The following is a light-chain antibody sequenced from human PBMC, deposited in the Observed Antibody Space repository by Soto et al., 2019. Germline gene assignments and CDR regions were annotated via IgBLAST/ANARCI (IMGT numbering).Light chain of an antibody. V-gene: IGLV2-8*01. J-gene: IGLJ1*01. CDR3: CSYAGGSNYV. Sequence: QSVLTQPPSASGSPGQSVTISCTGTSSAVGGYNYVSWLQQHQGKAPQLIIHEVNQRPSGVPDRFSGSKSGNTASLTVAGRQAVDEADYYCCSYAGGSNYVFAIGTKVTVL. CDR1: SSAVGGYNY. CDR2: EVN.